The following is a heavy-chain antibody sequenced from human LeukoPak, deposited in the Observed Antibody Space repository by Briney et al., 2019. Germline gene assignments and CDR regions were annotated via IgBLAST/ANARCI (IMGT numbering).Heavy chain of an antibody. V-gene: IGHV4-31*03. Sequence: SETLSLTCTVSGGSISSGGYYWSWIRQHPGKGLEWIGYIYYSGSTYYNPPLKSRVTISVDTSKNQFSLKLSSVTAADTAVYYCASGPGGFGAREYWFDPWGQGTLVTVSS. CDR1: GGSISSGGYY. J-gene: IGHJ5*02. CDR2: IYYSGST. D-gene: IGHD3-10*01. CDR3: ASGPGGFGAREYWFDP.